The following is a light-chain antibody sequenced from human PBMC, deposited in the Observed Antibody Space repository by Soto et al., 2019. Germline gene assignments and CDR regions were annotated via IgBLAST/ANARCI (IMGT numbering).Light chain of an antibody. J-gene: IGLJ1*01. V-gene: IGLV2-14*01. Sequence: QSALTQPASVSGSPGQSITISCTGTSSDVGGYNYVSWYQQHPGKAPKLMIYEVSNRPSGVSNRFSGSKSGNTASLTISGLQAEDEADYYCSSYTSSRTLVFGTGTK. CDR1: SSDVGGYNY. CDR2: EVS. CDR3: SSYTSSRTLV.